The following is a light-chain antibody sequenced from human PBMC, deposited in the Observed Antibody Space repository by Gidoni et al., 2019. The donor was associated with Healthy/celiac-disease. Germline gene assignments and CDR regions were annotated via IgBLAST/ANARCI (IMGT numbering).Light chain of an antibody. V-gene: IGKV4-1*01. J-gene: IGKJ2*01. Sequence: ILMTQSPDSLAVSLGARATINCKSSQSVLYSSNNKNYLAWYQQKPGQPPKLLIYLASTRESGVPDRFSGSGSGTDFTLTISSLQAEDVAVYYCQQYYSTPYTFGEGTKLEIK. CDR2: LAS. CDR3: QQYYSTPYT. CDR1: QSVLYSSNNKNY.